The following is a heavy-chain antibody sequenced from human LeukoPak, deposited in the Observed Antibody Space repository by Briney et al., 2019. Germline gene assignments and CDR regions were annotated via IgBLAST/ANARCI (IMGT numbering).Heavy chain of an antibody. CDR1: GGSVSSGSYY. Sequence: SETLSLTCTVSGGSVSSGSYYWSWIRQPPGKGLEWIGYIYYSGSTNYNPSLKSRVTISVDTSKNQFSLKLSSVTAADTAVYYCARGTLGVVGATDTYYHYGMDVWGQGTTVTVSS. J-gene: IGHJ6*02. CDR2: IYYSGST. V-gene: IGHV4-61*01. D-gene: IGHD1-26*01. CDR3: ARGTLGVVGATDTYYHYGMDV.